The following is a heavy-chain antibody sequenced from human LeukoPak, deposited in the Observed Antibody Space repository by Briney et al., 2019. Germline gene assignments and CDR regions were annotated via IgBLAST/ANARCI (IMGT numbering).Heavy chain of an antibody. CDR3: ARQDGYNWGAFDI. D-gene: IGHD5-24*01. CDR2: IKQDRSEK. CDR1: GFTFSSYS. Sequence: PGGSLRLSCAASGFTFSSYSMNWVRQAPGKGLEWVANIKQDRSEKYYVDSVKGRFTISRDNAKNTLYLQMNSLRAEDTAVYYCARQDGYNWGAFDIWGQGTMVTVSS. V-gene: IGHV3-7*01. J-gene: IGHJ3*02.